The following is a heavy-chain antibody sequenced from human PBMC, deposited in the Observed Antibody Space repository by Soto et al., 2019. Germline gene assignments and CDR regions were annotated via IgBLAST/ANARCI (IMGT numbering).Heavy chain of an antibody. CDR3: ARVATIFPGAFDI. D-gene: IGHD5-12*01. CDR2: ISSSSSYI. V-gene: IGHV3-21*01. Sequence: GGSLRLSCAASGFTFSSYSMNWVRQAPGKGLEWVSSISSSSSYIYYADSVKGRFTISRANAKNSLYLQMNSLRAEDTAVYYCARVATIFPGAFDIWGQGTMVTVSS. CDR1: GFTFSSYS. J-gene: IGHJ3*02.